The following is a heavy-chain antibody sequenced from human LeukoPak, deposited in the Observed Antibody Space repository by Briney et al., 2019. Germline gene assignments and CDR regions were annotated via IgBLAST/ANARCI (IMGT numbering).Heavy chain of an antibody. J-gene: IGHJ4*02. Sequence: SVKVSCKASGGTFSSYAISWVRQAPGQGLEWMGGIIPIFGTANYAQKFQGRVTITADESTSTAYMELSSLRSEDTAVYYCARGALRYFDWSFDYWGQGTLVTVPS. CDR1: GGTFSSYA. CDR2: IIPIFGTA. D-gene: IGHD3-9*01. V-gene: IGHV1-69*13. CDR3: ARGALRYFDWSFDY.